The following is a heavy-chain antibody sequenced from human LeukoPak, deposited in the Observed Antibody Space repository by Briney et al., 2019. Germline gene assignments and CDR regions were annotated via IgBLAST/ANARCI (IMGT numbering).Heavy chain of an antibody. CDR2: MNPNSGNT. Sequence: ASVKVSCKASGYTFTSYDINWVRQATGQGLEWMGWMNPNSGNTGYAQKFQGRVTITADKSTSTAYMELSSLRSEDTAVYYCARAENTWFDPWGQGTLVTVSS. J-gene: IGHJ5*02. D-gene: IGHD1-14*01. CDR3: ARAENTWFDP. CDR1: GYTFTSYD. V-gene: IGHV1-8*01.